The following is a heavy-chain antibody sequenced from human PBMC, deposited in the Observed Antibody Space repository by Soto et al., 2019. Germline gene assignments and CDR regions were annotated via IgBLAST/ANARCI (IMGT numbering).Heavy chain of an antibody. Sequence: EVQRLESGGGLVQPGGSLRLSCAASGFTFSSYAMSWVRQAPGKGLEWVSASSGRGGSTYYADSVKGRFTISRDNAKHTLYLQMNSLRAEDTAVYYCAKDRGRWLQSYFAYWGQGPLVTVSS. D-gene: IGHD5-12*01. CDR2: SSGRGGST. V-gene: IGHV3-23*01. J-gene: IGHJ4*02. CDR1: GFTFSSYA. CDR3: AKDRGRWLQSYFAY.